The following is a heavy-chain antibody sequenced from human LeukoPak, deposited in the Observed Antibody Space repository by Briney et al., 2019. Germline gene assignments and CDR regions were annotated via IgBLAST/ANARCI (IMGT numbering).Heavy chain of an antibody. CDR1: GFTFSTYA. CDR3: ARDMYYDSSGYWYY. D-gene: IGHD3-22*01. CDR2: ISSSGSTI. Sequence: PGGSLRLSCAASGFTFSTYAMNWVRQAPGKGLEWVSYISSSGSTIYYADSVKGRFTISRDNAKNSLYLQMNSLRAEDTAVYYCARDMYYDSSGYWYYWGQGTLVTVSS. J-gene: IGHJ4*02. V-gene: IGHV3-48*04.